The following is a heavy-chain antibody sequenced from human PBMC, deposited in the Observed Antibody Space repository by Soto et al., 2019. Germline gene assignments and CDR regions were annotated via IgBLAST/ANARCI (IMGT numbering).Heavy chain of an antibody. CDR1: GFTFSSYS. V-gene: IGHV3-21*01. D-gene: IGHD3-22*01. CDR3: ARNLYYYDTSGYHP. Sequence: GGSLILSCAASGFTFSSYSMNWVRQAPGKGLEWVSSISSSSSYIYYADSVKGRFTISRDNAKNSLYLQMNSLRAEDTAVYYCARNLYYYDTSGYHPWGQGTLVTVSS. J-gene: IGHJ5*02. CDR2: ISSSSSYI.